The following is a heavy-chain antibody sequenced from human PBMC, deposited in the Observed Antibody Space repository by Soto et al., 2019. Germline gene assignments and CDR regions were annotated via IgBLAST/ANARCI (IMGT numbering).Heavy chain of an antibody. CDR1: GFTFNTYG. Sequence: QVQLVESGGGVVQPGRSLRLSCAASGFTFNTYGMHWVRQAPGKGLEWVAVIYYVGRNKYYADSVKGRFTISRDNSKNTLNLQMNSRRVEDTAVYYCARDLGELWPSVGGYWGQGTLVTVSS. D-gene: IGHD1-26*01. V-gene: IGHV3-33*01. J-gene: IGHJ4*02. CDR3: ARDLGELWPSVGGY. CDR2: IYYVGRNK.